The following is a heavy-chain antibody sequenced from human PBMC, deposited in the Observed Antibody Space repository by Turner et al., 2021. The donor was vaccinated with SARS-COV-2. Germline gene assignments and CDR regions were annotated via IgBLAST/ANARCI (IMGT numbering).Heavy chain of an antibody. V-gene: IGHV3-30-3*01. CDR2: ISYDGSNK. D-gene: IGHD2-15*01. CDR1: GFTFSSYA. Sequence: QVQLVESGGGVVQPGRSLRLPCAASGFTFSSYAMHWVRQAPGKGLEWVALISYDGSNKYYADSVKGRFTISRDNSKNTLYLQMNSLRAEDTAVYYCARDLGGYLDYWGQGTLVTVSS. J-gene: IGHJ4*02. CDR3: ARDLGGYLDY.